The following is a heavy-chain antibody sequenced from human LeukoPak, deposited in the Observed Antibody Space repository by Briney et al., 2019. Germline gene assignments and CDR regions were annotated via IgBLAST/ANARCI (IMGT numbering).Heavy chain of an antibody. CDR3: ARGTRTLEAAPFDY. CDR2: IIPISGSG. Sequence: SVKVPCKASGGIFSDYLIDWVRQAPGQGLEWIGRIIPISGSGYSAQKFRGRLTITADESTTTAYMELSSLTSEDTAVFYCARGTRTLEAAPFDYWGQGSLVTVSS. D-gene: IGHD2-15*01. V-gene: IGHV1-69*15. J-gene: IGHJ4*02. CDR1: GGIFSDYL.